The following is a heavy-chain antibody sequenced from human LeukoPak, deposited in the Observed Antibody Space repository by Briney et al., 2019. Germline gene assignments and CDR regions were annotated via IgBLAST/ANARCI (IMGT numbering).Heavy chain of an antibody. J-gene: IGHJ4*01. D-gene: IGHD3-3*01. V-gene: IGHV1-18*01. CDR2: ISAYNGNT. CDR3: ARGNKRRFLEWLPVDY. Sequence: ASVKVSCKASGYTFTSYGISWVRQAPGQGLEWMGWISAYNGNTNYAQKLQGRVTMTTDTSTSTAYMELRSLRSDDTAVYYCARGNKRRFLEWLPVDYWGQEPWSPSPQ. CDR1: GYTFTSYG.